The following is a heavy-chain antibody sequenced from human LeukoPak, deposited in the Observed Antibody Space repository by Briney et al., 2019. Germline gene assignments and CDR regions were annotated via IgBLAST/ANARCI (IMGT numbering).Heavy chain of an antibody. CDR3: ARYSGSSPFDY. CDR1: GGTFSSYA. J-gene: IGHJ4*02. V-gene: IGHV1-69*05. D-gene: IGHD1-26*01. CDR2: IIPIFGTA. Sequence: ASVKVSCKASGGTFSSYAISWVRQAPGQGLEWMGGIIPIFGTANYAQKFQGRVTMTRDTSTSTVYMELSSLRSEDTAVYYCARYSGSSPFDYWGQGTLVTVSS.